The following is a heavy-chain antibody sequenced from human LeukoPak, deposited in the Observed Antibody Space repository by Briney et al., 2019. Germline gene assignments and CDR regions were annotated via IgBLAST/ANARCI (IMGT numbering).Heavy chain of an antibody. V-gene: IGHV6-1*01. CDR3: ARDHLAAAGTSWYYYYGMDV. J-gene: IGHJ6*04. Sequence: SQTLSLTCAISGDGVSSNSAAWNWIRQSPSRGLEWLGRTYYRSKWYNDYAVSVKSRITINPDTSKNQFSLQLNSVTPEGTAVYYCARDHLAAAGTSWYYYYGMDVWGKGTTVTVSS. CDR2: TYYRSKWYN. D-gene: IGHD6-13*01. CDR1: GDGVSSNSAA.